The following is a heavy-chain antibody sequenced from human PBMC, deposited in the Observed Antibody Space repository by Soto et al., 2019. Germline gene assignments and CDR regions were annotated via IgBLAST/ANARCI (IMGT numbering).Heavy chain of an antibody. CDR1: GFTFSSYA. Sequence: GGSLRLSCAASGFTFSSYAMHWVRQAPGKGLEWEAVISYDGSNKYYADSVKGRFTISRDNSKNTLYPQMNSLRAEDTAVYYCARSSIAAPFPPPYFDYWGQGTLVTVSS. CDR3: ARSSIAAPFPPPYFDY. D-gene: IGHD6-6*01. CDR2: ISYDGSNK. V-gene: IGHV3-30-3*01. J-gene: IGHJ4*02.